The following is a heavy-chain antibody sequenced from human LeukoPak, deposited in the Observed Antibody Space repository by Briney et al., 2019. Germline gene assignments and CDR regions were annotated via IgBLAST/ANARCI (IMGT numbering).Heavy chain of an antibody. CDR2: ISGSGGST. V-gene: IGHV3-23*01. J-gene: IGHJ4*02. Sequence: GGSLRLSCAASGFTFSSYAMSWVRQAPGKGLEWVSAISGSGGSTYYADSVKGRFTISRDNSKNTLYLQMNSLRAEDTAVYYCAARPPLHYYDSSGYYYYFDYWGQGTLVTVSS. CDR1: GFTFSSYA. D-gene: IGHD3-22*01. CDR3: AARPPLHYYDSSGYYYYFDY.